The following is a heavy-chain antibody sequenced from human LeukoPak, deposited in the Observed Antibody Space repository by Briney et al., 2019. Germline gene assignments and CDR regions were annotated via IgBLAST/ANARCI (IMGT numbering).Heavy chain of an antibody. CDR3: AREVVVVPDYYYYGLDV. CDR1: GFTFSSYS. D-gene: IGHD2-2*01. CDR2: ISRSGSSL. J-gene: IGHJ6*02. Sequence: GGSLRLSCAASGFTFSSYSMNWVRQAPGKGLEYVSHISRSGSSLYYGDSVTGRFTISRDNAKNSLYLQMNSLRVEDTAVYYCAREVVVVPDYYYYGLDVWGQGTTVTVSS. V-gene: IGHV3-48*04.